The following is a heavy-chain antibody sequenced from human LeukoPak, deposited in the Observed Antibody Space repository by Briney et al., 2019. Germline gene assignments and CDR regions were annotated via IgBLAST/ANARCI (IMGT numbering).Heavy chain of an antibody. CDR3: AKVSSYGDYVDY. J-gene: IGHJ4*02. V-gene: IGHV3-23*01. Sequence: GGSLRLSCAASGMTFSSYAMSLVRQAPGQGLEWVSAISGSGGSKYYADSVKGRFTISRDNSKNALSLQMNSLRAKDTAVYYCAKVSSYGDYVDYWGQGTLVTVSS. D-gene: IGHD4-17*01. CDR1: GMTFSSYA. CDR2: ISGSGGSK.